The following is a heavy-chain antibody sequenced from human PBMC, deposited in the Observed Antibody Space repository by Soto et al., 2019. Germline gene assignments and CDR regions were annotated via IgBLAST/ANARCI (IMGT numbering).Heavy chain of an antibody. V-gene: IGHV3-74*01. Sequence: EVQLAESGGGLVQPGGSLRLSCAASGFTFNSYWMHWVRQVPGKGLVWVSRINNDGSTTNYADSVKGRFTISRDNARNTVYLQMNSLRADDTAVYYCVRGVIAANCFYSWGQGTLVTVSS. CDR1: GFTFNSYW. CDR3: VRGVIAANCFYS. J-gene: IGHJ4*02. CDR2: INNDGSTT. D-gene: IGHD2-15*01.